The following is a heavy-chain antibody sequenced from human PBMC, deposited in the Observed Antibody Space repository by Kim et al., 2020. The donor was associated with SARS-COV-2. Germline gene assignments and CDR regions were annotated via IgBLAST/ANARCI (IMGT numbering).Heavy chain of an antibody. V-gene: IGHV3-30*03. J-gene: IGHJ6*02. CDR1: GFTFSSYG. Sequence: GGSLRLSCAASGFTFSSYGMHWVRQAPGKGLEWVAVISYDGSNTYYADSVKGRFTISRDNSKNTLYLQMNSLRAEDTAVYYCASGDSSGDYFPLYYYGMDIWGQGTMVTVSS. CDR3: ASGDSSGDYFPLYYYGMDI. CDR2: ISYDGSNT. D-gene: IGHD3-22*01.